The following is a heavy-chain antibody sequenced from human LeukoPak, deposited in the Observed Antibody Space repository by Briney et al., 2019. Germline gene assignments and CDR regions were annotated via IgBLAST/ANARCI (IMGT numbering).Heavy chain of an antibody. CDR2: IYSGGST. J-gene: IGHJ4*02. Sequence: GGSLRLSCAASGFTFSSYGMHWVRQAPGKGLEWVSVIYSGGSTYYADSVKGRFTISRDNSKNTLYLQMNSLRAEDTAVYYCARGGLGTSCLDYWGQGTLVTVSS. D-gene: IGHD2-2*01. CDR1: GFTFSSYG. CDR3: ARGGLGTSCLDY. V-gene: IGHV3-53*01.